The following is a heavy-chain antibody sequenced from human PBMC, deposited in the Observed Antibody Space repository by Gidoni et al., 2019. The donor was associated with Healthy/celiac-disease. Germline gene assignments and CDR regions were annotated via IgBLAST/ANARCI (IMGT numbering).Heavy chain of an antibody. Sequence: QVQLQQWGAGLLKPSETLSLTCAVYGGSFRGYYWSWIRQPPGKGLEWIGEINHSGSTNYNPSLKSRVTISVDTSKNQFSLKLSSVTAADTAVYYCARGGPHYSNGAPRVDPWGQGTLVTVSS. J-gene: IGHJ5*02. CDR2: INHSGST. V-gene: IGHV4-34*01. CDR3: ARGGPHYSNGAPRVDP. D-gene: IGHD4-4*01. CDR1: GGSFRGYY.